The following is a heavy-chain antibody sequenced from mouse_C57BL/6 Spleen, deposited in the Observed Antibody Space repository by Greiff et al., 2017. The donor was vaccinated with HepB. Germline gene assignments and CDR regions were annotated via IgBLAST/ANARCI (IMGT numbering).Heavy chain of an antibody. CDR2: IDPSDSYT. J-gene: IGHJ4*01. CDR3: ARSEPHYYGSRYYAMDY. Sequence: QVQLQQPGAELVKPGASVKLSCKASGYTFTSYWMQWVKQRPGQGLEWIGEIDPSDSYTNYNQKFKGKATLTVDTSSSTAYMQISSLTSEDSAVYYCARSEPHYYGSRYYAMDYWGQGTSVTVSS. V-gene: IGHV1-50*01. D-gene: IGHD1-1*01. CDR1: GYTFTSYW.